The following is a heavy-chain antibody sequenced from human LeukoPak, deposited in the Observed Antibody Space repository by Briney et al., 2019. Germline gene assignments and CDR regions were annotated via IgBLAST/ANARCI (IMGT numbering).Heavy chain of an antibody. CDR2: ISSSSSSI. Sequence: GGSLRLSCAASGFTFSSYSMNWVRQAPGKGLEWVSSISSSSSSIYYADSVKGRFTISRDNAKNSLYLQMNSLRAEDAAVYYCARDEAYYYYMDVWGKGTTVTVSS. V-gene: IGHV3-21*01. J-gene: IGHJ6*03. CDR1: GFTFSSYS. CDR3: ARDEAYYYYMDV.